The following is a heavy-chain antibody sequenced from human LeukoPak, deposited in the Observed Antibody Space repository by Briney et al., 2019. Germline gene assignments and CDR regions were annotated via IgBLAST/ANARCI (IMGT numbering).Heavy chain of an antibody. V-gene: IGHV1-18*01. CDR2: ISAYNGNT. J-gene: IGHJ6*03. D-gene: IGHD2-2*01. Sequence: ASVKVSCKASGGTFSSYAISWVRQAPGQGLEWMGWISAYNGNTNYAQKLQGRVTMTTDTSTSTAYMELRSLRSDDTAVYYCARAKDIVVVPAATPYYYYYYMDVWGKGTTVTVSS. CDR1: GGTFSSYA. CDR3: ARAKDIVVVPAATPYYYYYYMDV.